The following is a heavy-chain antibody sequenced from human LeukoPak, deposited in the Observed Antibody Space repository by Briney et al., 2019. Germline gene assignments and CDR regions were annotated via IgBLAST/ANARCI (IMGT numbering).Heavy chain of an antibody. CDR2: IDYSGST. Sequence: SETLSLTCTVSGGSISSSSYYWGWIRQPPGKGLEWIGSIDYSGSTYHNPSLKSRVTISVDTSKNQFSLKLSSVTAADTAVYYCARDPIRITMIVVPRWAFDIWGQGTMVTVSS. CDR3: ARDPIRITMIVVPRWAFDI. V-gene: IGHV4-39*07. D-gene: IGHD3-22*01. J-gene: IGHJ3*02. CDR1: GGSISSSSYY.